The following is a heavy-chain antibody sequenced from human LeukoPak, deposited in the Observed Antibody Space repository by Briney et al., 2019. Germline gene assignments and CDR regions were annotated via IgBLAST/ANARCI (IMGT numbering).Heavy chain of an antibody. D-gene: IGHD3-22*01. CDR2: ISGSGGST. V-gene: IGHV3-23*01. CDR3: AKSRGSGYYYAPFDY. J-gene: IGHJ4*02. CDR1: GFTFSNYA. Sequence: GGSLRLSCAASGFTFSNYAMNWVRQAPGKGLEWVSGISGSGGSTYDADSVKGRFTISRDNFKNTLHLQMNSLRAEDTAVYYCAKSRGSGYYYAPFDYWGQGALVTASS.